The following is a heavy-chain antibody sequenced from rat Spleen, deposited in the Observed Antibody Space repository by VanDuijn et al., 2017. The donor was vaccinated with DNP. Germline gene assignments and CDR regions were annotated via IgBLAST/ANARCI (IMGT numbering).Heavy chain of an antibody. V-gene: IGHV3-3*01. CDR3: ASYYYSSYISYAMDA. D-gene: IGHD1-2*01. CDR2: MNSAGST. Sequence: EVQLQESGSGLVKPSQSLSLTCSVTGYSITSNYWGWIRKFPGNKMEWLGYMNSAGSTNYSPSLKSRISITRDTSKNQFFLQVNSVTTEDTATYYCASYYYSSYISYAMDAWGQGTSVTVSS. J-gene: IGHJ4*01. CDR1: GYSITSNY.